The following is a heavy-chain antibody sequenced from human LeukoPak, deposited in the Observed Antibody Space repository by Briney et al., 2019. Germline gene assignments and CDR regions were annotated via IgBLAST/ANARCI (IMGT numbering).Heavy chain of an antibody. V-gene: IGHV3-21*01. CDR1: GFTFSSYS. Sequence: GGSLRLSCAASGFTFSSYSMNWVRQAPGKGLEWVSSISSSSSYIYYADSVKGRFTISRDNAKNSLYLQMNSLRAEDTAVYYCARDRMDDYYYYYYMDVWGKGITVTVSS. CDR3: ARDRMDDYYYYYYMDV. CDR2: ISSSSSYI. D-gene: IGHD2-2*03. J-gene: IGHJ6*03.